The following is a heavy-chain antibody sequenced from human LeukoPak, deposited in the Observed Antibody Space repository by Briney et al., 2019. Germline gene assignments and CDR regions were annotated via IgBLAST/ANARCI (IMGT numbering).Heavy chain of an antibody. D-gene: IGHD2/OR15-2a*01. CDR1: GYTFTAYD. CDR3: ARDHEEYNNCFDP. Sequence: ASVKVSCKASGYTFTAYDIHWVRQAPGQGLEWMGRINPNNGGTRYAQKFQGRVTMTSDTSINTVYMELRRLRSDDTAVYYCARDHEEYNNCFDPWGQGSLVTVSS. V-gene: IGHV1-2*06. J-gene: IGHJ5*02. CDR2: INPNNGGT.